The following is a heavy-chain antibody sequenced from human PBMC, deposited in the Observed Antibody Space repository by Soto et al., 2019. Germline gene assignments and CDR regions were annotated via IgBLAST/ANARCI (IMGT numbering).Heavy chain of an antibody. CDR3: AKGSVVVAAKFGS. Sequence: EVQLLESGGALVQPGVSLSLSCAASGFTYNNYAMGWVRQAPGKGLEWVSAISSSGYSAYYADSVKGRFTISRANSRNTMFLQLNKLSAEDSAVYYCAKGSVVVAAKFGSWGQGTQVTVSS. D-gene: IGHD2-21*02. CDR2: ISSSGYSA. V-gene: IGHV3-23*01. CDR1: GFTYNNYA. J-gene: IGHJ4*02.